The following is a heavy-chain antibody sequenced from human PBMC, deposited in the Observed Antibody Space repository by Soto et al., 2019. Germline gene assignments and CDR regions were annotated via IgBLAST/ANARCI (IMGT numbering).Heavy chain of an antibody. Sequence: SVKVSCKISGYSLTVLSMHWVRQAPGQGLEWMGGIIPIFGTANYAQKFQGRVTITADESTSTAYMELSSLRSEDTAVYYCARVSGLWSGPNWFDPWGQGTLVTVS. V-gene: IGHV1-69*13. CDR3: ARVSGLWSGPNWFDP. CDR2: IIPIFGTA. CDR1: GYSLTVLS. D-gene: IGHD3-3*01. J-gene: IGHJ5*02.